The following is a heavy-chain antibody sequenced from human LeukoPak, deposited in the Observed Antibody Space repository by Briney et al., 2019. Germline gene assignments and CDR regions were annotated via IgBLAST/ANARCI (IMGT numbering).Heavy chain of an antibody. V-gene: IGHV3-23*01. J-gene: IGHJ4*02. CDR2: ISGSGGST. D-gene: IGHD4-17*01. Sequence: PGGSLRLSCAASGFTFSSYAMSWVRQAPGKGLEWVSAISGSGGSTYYADSVKGRFTISRDNSKNTLYLQMNSLRAEDTAVYYCAKDRGGGDYGDTFDYWGQGTLVTVSS. CDR3: AKDRGGGDYGDTFDY. CDR1: GFTFSSYA.